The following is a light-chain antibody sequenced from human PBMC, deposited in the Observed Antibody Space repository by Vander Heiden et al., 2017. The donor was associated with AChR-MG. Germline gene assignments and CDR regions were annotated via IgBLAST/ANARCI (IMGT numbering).Light chain of an antibody. CDR2: KAT. V-gene: IGKV1-5*03. Sequence: DIQMTPSPSTLYASVADRVDITCRANQSINLWLAWYQQRPGGAPKLLISKATSLQSGVPSRFSGAGSETEFTLTISGLQPDDYATYYCQQYDSYPLTFGGGTRVEI. J-gene: IGKJ4*01. CDR1: QSINLW. CDR3: QQYDSYPLT.